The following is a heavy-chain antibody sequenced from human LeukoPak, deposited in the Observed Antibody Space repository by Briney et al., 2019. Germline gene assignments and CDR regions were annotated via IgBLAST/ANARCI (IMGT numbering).Heavy chain of an antibody. J-gene: IGHJ4*02. Sequence: SETLSLTCTVSGGSISSYYWSWIRQPPGKGLEWIGYIYYSGSTNYNPSLKSRVTISVDTSKNQFSLKLSSVTAADTAVYYCAREGSSGYYQPDYYFDYWGQGTLVTVSS. D-gene: IGHD3-22*01. V-gene: IGHV4-59*01. CDR3: AREGSSGYYQPDYYFDY. CDR2: IYYSGST. CDR1: GGSISSYY.